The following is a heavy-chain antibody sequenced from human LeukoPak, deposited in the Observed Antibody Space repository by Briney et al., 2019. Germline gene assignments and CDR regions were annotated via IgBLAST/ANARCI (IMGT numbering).Heavy chain of an antibody. D-gene: IGHD3-10*01. CDR3: ARWGSNMAREKGDH. V-gene: IGHV3-53*01. J-gene: IGHJ4*02. Sequence: PGGSLRLSCAASGFTFSSYAMSWVRQAPGKGLEWVSVIYSGGSTYYADSVKGRFTISRDNSKNTLYLQLNSLRAEDTAVYYCARWGSNMAREKGDHWGQGTLVTVSS. CDR1: GFTFSSYA. CDR2: IYSGGST.